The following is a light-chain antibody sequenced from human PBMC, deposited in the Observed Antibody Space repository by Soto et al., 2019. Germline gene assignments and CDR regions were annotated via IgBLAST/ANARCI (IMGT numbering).Light chain of an antibody. CDR1: QSVSSN. Sequence: EIVMTQSPATLSVSSGERATLSCRASQSVSSNLAWYQQKPGQAPRLLISGASTRATGIPARFSGSGSGTEFTLTISSLQSEDFAVYYCQQYNNWPRTFRQGTKV. CDR2: GAS. V-gene: IGKV3-15*01. J-gene: IGKJ1*01. CDR3: QQYNNWPRT.